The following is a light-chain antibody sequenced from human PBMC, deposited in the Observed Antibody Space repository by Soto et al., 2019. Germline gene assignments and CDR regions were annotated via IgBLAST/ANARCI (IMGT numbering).Light chain of an antibody. J-gene: IGKJ2*01. Sequence: DIQMTQFPSSLSASVGDRVTITCRAGQTISTYLNWYQQKRGKAPKLLIYAASSLQSGVPSRFSGSGSGTDFTLTISSLQPEDFATYYCQQSYSTSMYTFGQGTKLEIK. CDR2: AAS. CDR3: QQSYSTSMYT. CDR1: QTISTY. V-gene: IGKV1-39*01.